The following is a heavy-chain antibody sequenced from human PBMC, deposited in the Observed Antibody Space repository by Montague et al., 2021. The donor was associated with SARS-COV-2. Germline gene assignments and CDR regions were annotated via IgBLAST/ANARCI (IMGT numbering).Heavy chain of an antibody. Sequence: SETLSLTCTVSGGSISSSSYYWGWIRQPTGQGLVWLGSIYYSGSTYHNLSLKSRVTISADTSKNQLSLKLSPVTAADTAVYYRARVGRQQLVRLSGMDVWGQGTTVTVSS. D-gene: IGHD6-13*01. V-gene: IGHV4-39*07. J-gene: IGHJ6*02. CDR1: GGSISSSSYY. CDR2: IYYSGST. CDR3: ARVGRQQLVRLSGMDV.